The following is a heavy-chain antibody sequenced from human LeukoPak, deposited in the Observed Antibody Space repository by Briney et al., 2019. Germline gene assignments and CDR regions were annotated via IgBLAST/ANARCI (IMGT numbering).Heavy chain of an antibody. CDR2: IYYSGST. J-gene: IGHJ4*02. CDR3: ASAYYYDSGFDY. V-gene: IGHV4-39*07. D-gene: IGHD3-22*01. Sequence: SETLSLTSTVSGGSISSSSYYWGWIRQPPGKGLEWIGSIYYSGSTYYNPSLKSRVTISVDTSKNQFSLKLSSVTAADTAVYYCASAYYYDSGFDYWGQGTLVTVSS. CDR1: GGSISSSSYY.